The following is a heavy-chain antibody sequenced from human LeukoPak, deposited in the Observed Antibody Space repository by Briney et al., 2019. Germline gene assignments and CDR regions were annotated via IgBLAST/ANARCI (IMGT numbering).Heavy chain of an antibody. J-gene: IGHJ4*02. CDR2: INPSGGNT. D-gene: IGHD1-26*01. Sequence: ASVKVSCKASGYTFTSYYMHWVRQAPGQGLEWMGIINPSGGNTSYAQKFQGRVTMTRDTSTSSVYMELSRLRSDDTAVYYCARGGVSGSYGIWGQGTLVTVSS. CDR3: ARGGVSGSYGI. CDR1: GYTFTSYY. V-gene: IGHV1-46*01.